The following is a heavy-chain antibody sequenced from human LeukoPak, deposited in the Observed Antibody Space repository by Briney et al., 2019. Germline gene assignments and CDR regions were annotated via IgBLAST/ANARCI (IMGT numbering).Heavy chain of an antibody. Sequence: PSETLSLTCTVSGGSISSSSYYWGWIRQPAGKGLEWIGRIYTSGSTNYNPSLKSRVTISVDTSKNQFSLKLSSVTAADTAVYYCARDREQQLARGWFDPWGQGTLVTVSS. CDR2: IYTSGST. V-gene: IGHV4-61*02. D-gene: IGHD6-13*01. CDR1: GGSISSSSYY. CDR3: ARDREQQLARGWFDP. J-gene: IGHJ5*02.